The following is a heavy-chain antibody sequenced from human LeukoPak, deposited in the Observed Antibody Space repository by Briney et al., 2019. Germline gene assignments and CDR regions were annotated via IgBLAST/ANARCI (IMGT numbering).Heavy chain of an antibody. Sequence: GGSLRLSCAVSGFTVSTSYMSWVRQAPGKGLEWVSLIYSGGSTYYTDSVKGRFTISRDNSRNTLYLQMNSLRVEDTAVYYCANGGQLGVGGYFDYWGQGTLVTVSS. D-gene: IGHD7-27*01. J-gene: IGHJ4*02. CDR1: GFTVSTSY. V-gene: IGHV3-66*01. CDR3: ANGGQLGVGGYFDY. CDR2: IYSGGST.